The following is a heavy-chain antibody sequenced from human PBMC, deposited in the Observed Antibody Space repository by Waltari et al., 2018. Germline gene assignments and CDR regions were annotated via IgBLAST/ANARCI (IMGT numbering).Heavy chain of an antibody. V-gene: IGHV4-39*01. CDR3: ATYIGASVGTAAFDV. Sequence: QLQLQESGPRLVKPSETLSLICSVSGVSITSNRHYWARIRQSPGQGLEWNGTVSYSGTTYISPSLKSRVALSRDTSKNQVSLILGSVTAADMAVYYCATYIGASVGTAAFDVWGQGTMVTVSS. D-gene: IGHD5-12*01. J-gene: IGHJ3*01. CDR1: GVSITSNRHY. CDR2: VSYSGTT.